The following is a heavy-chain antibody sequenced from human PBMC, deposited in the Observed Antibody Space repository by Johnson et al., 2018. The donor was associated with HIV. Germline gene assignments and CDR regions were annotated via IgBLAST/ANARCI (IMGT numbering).Heavy chain of an antibody. D-gene: IGHD6-19*01. CDR3: TRGEWLVRGLAFDI. V-gene: IGHV3-49*04. J-gene: IGHJ3*02. CDR1: GFTFGDYA. Sequence: VQLVESGGGLVQPGRSLRLSCTASGFTFGDYAMNWVRQAPGKGLEWVGFIRSKPFGGTTEYAASVKGRFAISRDDSKNIAYLQMNSLKTEDTAVYYCTRGEWLVRGLAFDIWGQGTMVTVSS. CDR2: IRSKPFGGTT.